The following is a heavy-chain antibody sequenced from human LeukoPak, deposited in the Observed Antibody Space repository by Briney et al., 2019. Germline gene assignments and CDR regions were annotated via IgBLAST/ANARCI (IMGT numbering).Heavy chain of an antibody. CDR2: IYPGDSDT. D-gene: IGHD3-3*01. Sequence: GESLKISCKGSGYSFTSYWIGWVRQMPGKGLEWMGIIYPGDSDTRYSPSFQGQVTISADKSINTAYLQWSSLKASDTAMYYCARQTRDYDFWSAYSRGAFDIWGQGTMVTVSS. V-gene: IGHV5-51*01. J-gene: IGHJ3*02. CDR1: GYSFTSYW. CDR3: ARQTRDYDFWSAYSRGAFDI.